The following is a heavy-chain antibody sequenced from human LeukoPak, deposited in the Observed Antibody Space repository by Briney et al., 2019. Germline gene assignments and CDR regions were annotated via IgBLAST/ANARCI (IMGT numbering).Heavy chain of an antibody. CDR1: GGSISGTNYY. J-gene: IGHJ4*02. Sequence: SETLSLTCSVSGGSISGTNYYWGWIRQPPGKGLEWIGSAHHNGATHYDPSLKSRVTISVDTSKNQFSLKLSSVTAADTAVYYCARVKDGYRPLFHRSLDYWGQGTLVTVSS. CDR2: AHHNGAT. D-gene: IGHD5-24*01. V-gene: IGHV4-39*07. CDR3: ARVKDGYRPLFHRSLDY.